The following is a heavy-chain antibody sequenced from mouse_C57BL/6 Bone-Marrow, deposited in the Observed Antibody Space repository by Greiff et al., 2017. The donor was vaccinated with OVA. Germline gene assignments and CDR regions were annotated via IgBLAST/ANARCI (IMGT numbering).Heavy chain of an antibody. CDR3: ARRALLAWFAY. Sequence: EVKLVESGGDLVKPGGSLKLSCAASGFTFSSYGMSWVRQTPDKRLEWVATISSGGSYTYYPDSVKGRFTISRDNAKNTLYLQMSSLKSEDTAMYYCARRALLAWFAYWGQGTLVTVSA. V-gene: IGHV5-6*02. CDR1: GFTFSSYG. J-gene: IGHJ3*01. D-gene: IGHD2-1*01. CDR2: ISSGGSYT.